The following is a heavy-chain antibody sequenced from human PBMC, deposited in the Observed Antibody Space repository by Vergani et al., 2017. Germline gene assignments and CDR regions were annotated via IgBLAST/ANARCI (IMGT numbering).Heavy chain of an antibody. Sequence: EVQLVESGGGVVRPGGSLRLSCAASGFTFDDYGMSWVRQAPGKGLEWVSGINWNGGSTGYADSVKGRFTISRDNAKNSLYLQMNSRRAEDPALYYCARWGGGSFGYSSGWYPYWGQGTLVTVSS. J-gene: IGHJ4*02. D-gene: IGHD6-19*01. CDR3: ARWGGGSFGYSSGWYPY. V-gene: IGHV3-20*04. CDR2: INWNGGST. CDR1: GFTFDDYG.